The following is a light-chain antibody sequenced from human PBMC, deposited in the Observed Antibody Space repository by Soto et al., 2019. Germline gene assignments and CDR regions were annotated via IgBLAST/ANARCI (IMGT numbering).Light chain of an antibody. CDR2: SAS. V-gene: IGKV1-27*01. J-gene: IGKJ1*01. Sequence: DTQMTQSPTSLSASVGDSVTITCRASQGINNYLAWYQQKPGKVPVLLIYSASTLKAGIPSRFSGSGAGTDFTLTISILQPEDFATYYCQKYDSAPRTFGQGTKVDI. CDR1: QGINNY. CDR3: QKYDSAPRT.